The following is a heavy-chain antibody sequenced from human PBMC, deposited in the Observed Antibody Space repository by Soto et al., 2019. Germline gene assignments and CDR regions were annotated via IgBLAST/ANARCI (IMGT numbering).Heavy chain of an antibody. Sequence: GESLKISCKGSGYSFTSYWIGWVRQMPGKGLEWMGIIYPGDSDTRYSPYFQGQVTISADKSISTAYLQWSSLTASNTAMYYFATPYRSGIGRLLLGPVDYWGQGTPGTVSP. CDR2: IYPGDSDT. CDR3: ATPYRSGIGRLLLGPVDY. D-gene: IGHD3-16*01. V-gene: IGHV5-51*01. CDR1: GYSFTSYW. J-gene: IGHJ4*02.